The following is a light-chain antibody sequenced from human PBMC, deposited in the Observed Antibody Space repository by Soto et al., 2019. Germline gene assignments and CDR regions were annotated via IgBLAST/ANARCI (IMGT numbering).Light chain of an antibody. Sequence: DIQMTQSPSTLSASVGDRVTITCRASQNVDNWVAWYQQQPGKAPKFLIYDASNLESGVPSRFSGRGSGTEFTLTISSMQPYDFATYYCQRYNSNSRTFGQGTRV. CDR3: QRYNSNSRT. CDR2: DAS. CDR1: QNVDNW. J-gene: IGKJ1*01. V-gene: IGKV1-5*01.